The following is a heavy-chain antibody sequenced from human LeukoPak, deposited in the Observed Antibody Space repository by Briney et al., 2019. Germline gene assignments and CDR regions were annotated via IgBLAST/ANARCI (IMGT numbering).Heavy chain of an antibody. Sequence: GSLRLSCAASGFTFSSYSMNWVRQAPGKGLEWVSSISSSSSYIYYADSVKGRFTISRDNAKNSLYLQMNSLRAEDTAVYYCARDRETLVVAATPDAFDIWGQGTMVTVSS. CDR2: ISSSSSYI. J-gene: IGHJ3*02. CDR1: GFTFSSYS. CDR3: ARDRETLVVAATPDAFDI. V-gene: IGHV3-21*01. D-gene: IGHD2-15*01.